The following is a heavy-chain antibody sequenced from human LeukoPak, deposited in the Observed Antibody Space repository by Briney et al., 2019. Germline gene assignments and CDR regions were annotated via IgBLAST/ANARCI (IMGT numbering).Heavy chain of an antibody. CDR2: ISSSGRNI. V-gene: IGHV3-11*04. Sequence: PGGSLRLSCAGSGFTFSDYYMTWIRQAPGKGLEWISYISSSGRNIYYADSVKGRFTISRDNAKNSLYLQMNSLRAEDTAVYYCARVAAAAGTGWFDPWGQGTLVTVSS. D-gene: IGHD6-13*01. J-gene: IGHJ5*02. CDR1: GFTFSDYY. CDR3: ARVAAAAGTGWFDP.